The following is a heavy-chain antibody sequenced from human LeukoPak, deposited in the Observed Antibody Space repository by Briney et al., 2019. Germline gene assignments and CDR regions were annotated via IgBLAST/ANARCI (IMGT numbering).Heavy chain of an antibody. CDR2: INHSGST. D-gene: IGHD6-19*01. J-gene: IGHJ5*02. V-gene: IGHV4-34*01. CDR1: GGSFSGYY. CDR3: ARVPPPQWLVVNNWFDP. Sequence: SETLSLTCADYGGSFSGYYWRWIRQPPGKELEWIGEINHSGSTNYNPSLKSRVTISVDTSKNQFSLKLSSVTAADTAVYYCARVPPPQWLVVNNWFDPWGQGTLVTVSS.